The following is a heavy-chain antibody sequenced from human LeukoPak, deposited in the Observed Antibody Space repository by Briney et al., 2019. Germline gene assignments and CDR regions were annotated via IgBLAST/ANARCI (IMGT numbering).Heavy chain of an antibody. D-gene: IGHD2-15*01. CDR1: GGSISSYY. Sequence: SETLSLTCTVSGGSISSYYWSWIRQPAGKGLEWIGRIYTSGSTNYNPSLKSRVTMSVDTSKNQFSLKLSSVTAADTAVYYCAGDSTIGYCSGGSCYSTSYFDYWGQGTLVTVSS. V-gene: IGHV4-4*07. CDR2: IYTSGST. CDR3: AGDSTIGYCSGGSCYSTSYFDY. J-gene: IGHJ4*02.